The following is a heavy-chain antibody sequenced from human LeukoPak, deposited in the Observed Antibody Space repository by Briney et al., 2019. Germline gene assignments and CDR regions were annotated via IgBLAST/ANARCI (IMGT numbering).Heavy chain of an antibody. CDR2: ISSSSSYI. D-gene: IGHD2-21*02. Sequence: PGGSLRLSCAASGFTFSSYSMNWVRQAPGKGLEWVSSISSSSSYIYYADSVKGRFTISRDNAKNSLYLQMSSLRAEDTAVYYCAREFRDIVVVTAILDDAFDIWGQGTMVTVSS. CDR3: AREFRDIVVVTAILDDAFDI. CDR1: GFTFSSYS. V-gene: IGHV3-21*01. J-gene: IGHJ3*02.